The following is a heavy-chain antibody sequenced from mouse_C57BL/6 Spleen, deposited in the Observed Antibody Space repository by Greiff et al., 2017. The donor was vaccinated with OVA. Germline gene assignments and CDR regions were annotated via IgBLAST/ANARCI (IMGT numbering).Heavy chain of an antibody. V-gene: IGHV1-54*01. Sequence: VQLQQSGAELVRPGTSVKVSCKASGYAFTNYLIEWVKQRPGQGLEWIGVINPGSGGTNYNEKFKGKATLTADKSSSTAYMQLSILAAEDSAVYVSARSPGTGAMDYWGQGTSVTVSS. J-gene: IGHJ4*01. D-gene: IGHD3-3*01. CDR2: INPGSGGT. CDR3: ARSPGTGAMDY. CDR1: GYAFTNYL.